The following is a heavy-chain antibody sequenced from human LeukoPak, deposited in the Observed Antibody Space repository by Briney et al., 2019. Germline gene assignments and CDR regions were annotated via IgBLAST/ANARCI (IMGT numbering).Heavy chain of an antibody. Sequence: SETLSLTCAVYGGSFSGYYWGWIRQPPGKGLEWIGEINHSGSTNYNPSLKSRVTISVDTSKNQFSLKLSSVTAADTAVYYCASVGGYGDYPLQHWGQGTLVTVSS. V-gene: IGHV4-34*01. J-gene: IGHJ1*01. CDR2: INHSGST. CDR3: ASVGGYGDYPLQH. D-gene: IGHD4-17*01. CDR1: GGSFSGYY.